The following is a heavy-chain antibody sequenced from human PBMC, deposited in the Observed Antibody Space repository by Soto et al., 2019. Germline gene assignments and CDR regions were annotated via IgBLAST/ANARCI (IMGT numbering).Heavy chain of an antibody. Sequence: QVQLVQSGAEVKKPGASVKVSCKTSGCTFPGYALHWVRQAPGQRLEWMGWINPANGNTKYSQKSQGRVTFTRDTSASTAYMELSSLISEDTAVYYCARRGALTSYFFGYYFDYWGQGTLVTVSS. D-gene: IGHD3-9*01. CDR2: INPANGNT. CDR3: ARRGALTSYFFGYYFDY. J-gene: IGHJ4*02. V-gene: IGHV1-3*01. CDR1: GCTFPGYA.